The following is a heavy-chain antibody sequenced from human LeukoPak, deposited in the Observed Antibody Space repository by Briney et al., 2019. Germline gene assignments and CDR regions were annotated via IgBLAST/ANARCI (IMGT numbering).Heavy chain of an antibody. V-gene: IGHV4-39*01. CDR2: ISYSGST. J-gene: IGHJ6*03. D-gene: IGHD3-16*02. CDR3: VAFGGVIVTPYYYYYMDV. CDR1: GGSISTTAYY. Sequence: SETLSLTCTVSGGSISTTAYYWDWIRQPPGKGLEWIASISYSGSTYYNPSLKSRVTISVDTSKNQFSLKLSPVTAADTAVYYCVAFGGVIVTPYYYYYMDVWGKGTTVTVSS.